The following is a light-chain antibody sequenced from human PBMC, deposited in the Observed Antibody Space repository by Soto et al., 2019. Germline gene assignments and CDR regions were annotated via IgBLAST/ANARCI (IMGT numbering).Light chain of an antibody. CDR3: GTWDSRLSAVV. V-gene: IGLV1-51*01. CDR2: DNN. CDR1: SSNIENNY. J-gene: IGLJ2*01. Sequence: QSVLTQPPSVSAAPGQKVTISCSGSSSNIENNYVSWYQQLPGTAPTLLIYDNNKRPSGIPDRFSGSKSGTPATLGITGLQTGDEADYYCGTWDSRLSAVVFGGGTQLTVL.